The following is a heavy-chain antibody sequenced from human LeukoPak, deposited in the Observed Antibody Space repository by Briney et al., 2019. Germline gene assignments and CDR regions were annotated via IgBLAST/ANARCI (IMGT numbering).Heavy chain of an antibody. CDR3: ARVPYFYYGMDV. V-gene: IGHV4-4*02. J-gene: IGHJ6*02. Sequence: SETLSLTCAVSGDSISSTNWWSWVRQPPGKGLEWIGEIHHSGSTNFNPSLKSRVTISGDMSKNQFSLKLSSVTAADTAVYYCARVPYFYYGMDVWGQGTTVTVSS. CDR1: GDSISSTNW. CDR2: IHHSGST.